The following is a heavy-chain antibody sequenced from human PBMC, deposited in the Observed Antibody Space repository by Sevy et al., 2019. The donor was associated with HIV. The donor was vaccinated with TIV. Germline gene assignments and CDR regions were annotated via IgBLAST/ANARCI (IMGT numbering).Heavy chain of an antibody. V-gene: IGHV3-7*01. CDR3: ASLSSPMPNSGWYDFFDH. D-gene: IGHD6-19*01. J-gene: IGHJ4*02. CDR1: GFTFSTYW. Sequence: GGSLRLSCAASGFTFSTYWMSWVGQAPGKGLEWVANIKQDGSDKNYMDSVKGRFTISRDNAKNSLYLQMSSLRAEDTAVYYCASLSSPMPNSGWYDFFDHWGQGTLVTVSS. CDR2: IKQDGSDK.